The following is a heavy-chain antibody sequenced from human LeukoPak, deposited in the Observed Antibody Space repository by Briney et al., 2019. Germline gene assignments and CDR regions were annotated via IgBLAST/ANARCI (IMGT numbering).Heavy chain of an antibody. V-gene: IGHV3-21*01. CDR3: ARDLGRGYDFYYYAMDV. Sequence: GGSPRLSCAASGFTFSSYSMNWVRQAPGKGLEWVSSISSSSYIYYADSVKGRFTISRDNAKNSLYLQMNSLRAEDTAVYYCARDLGRGYDFYYYAMDVWGKGTTVTVSS. J-gene: IGHJ6*04. CDR1: GFTFSSYS. CDR2: ISSSSYI. D-gene: IGHD6-25*01.